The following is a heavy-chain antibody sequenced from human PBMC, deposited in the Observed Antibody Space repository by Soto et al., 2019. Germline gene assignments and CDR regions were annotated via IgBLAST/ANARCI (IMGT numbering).Heavy chain of an antibody. CDR2: ISWNSGSI. CDR1: GFTFDDYA. D-gene: IGHD1-1*01. Sequence: GGSLRLSCAASGFTFDDYAMHWVRQAPGKGLEWVSGISWNSGSIGYADSVKGRFTISRDNAKNSLYLQMNSLRAEDAALYYCAKDIAVEGQQERYYYGMDVWGQGTTVTVSS. J-gene: IGHJ6*02. CDR3: AKDIAVEGQQERYYYGMDV. V-gene: IGHV3-9*01.